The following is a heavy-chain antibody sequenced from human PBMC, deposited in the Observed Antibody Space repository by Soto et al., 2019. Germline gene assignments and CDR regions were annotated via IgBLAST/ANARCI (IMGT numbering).Heavy chain of an antibody. CDR2: IHHSGSF. J-gene: IGHJ5*02. Sequence: QVQLQESGPGLVNPSGTLSLTCAVSGGSITSNWWSWVRQPPGKGLEWIGEIHHSGSFNYNPSLRSRVTISIDKSKNQVSLKLTSVTAADTAVHYGVSNDWYRFDPWGQGTLVTVSS. CDR3: VSNDWYRFDP. V-gene: IGHV4-4*02. D-gene: IGHD3-9*01. CDR1: GGSITSNW.